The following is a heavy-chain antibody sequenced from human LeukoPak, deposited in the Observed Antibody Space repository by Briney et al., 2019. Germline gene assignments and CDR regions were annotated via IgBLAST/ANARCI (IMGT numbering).Heavy chain of an antibody. D-gene: IGHD2-2*01. CDR2: IYYSGST. Sequence: ASETLSLTCTVSGGSISSSSYYWGWIRQPPGKGLEWIGSIYYSGSTYYNPSLKSRVTISVDTSKNQFSLKLSSVTAADTAVYYCARAYCSSTSCYFNWFDPWGQGTLVTVSS. CDR1: GGSISSSSYY. CDR3: ARAYCSSTSCYFNWFDP. J-gene: IGHJ5*02. V-gene: IGHV4-39*01.